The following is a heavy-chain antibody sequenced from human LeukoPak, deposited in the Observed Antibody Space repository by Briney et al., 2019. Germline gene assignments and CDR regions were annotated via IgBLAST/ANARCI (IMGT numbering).Heavy chain of an antibody. D-gene: IGHD3-16*01. CDR3: ARGWGYFDY. J-gene: IGHJ4*02. CDR1: GASISSYY. V-gene: IGHV4-59*01. CDR2: IYYSGST. Sequence: PSETLSLTCTVSGASISSYYWSWVRQPPGKRVEWIGYIYYSGSTDYNPPLKTRVTISVDTSKNQLSLKLSSVTAADTAVYYCARGWGYFDYWGQGTLVTVSS.